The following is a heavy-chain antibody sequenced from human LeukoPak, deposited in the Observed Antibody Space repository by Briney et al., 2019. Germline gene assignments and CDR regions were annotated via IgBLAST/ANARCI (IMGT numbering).Heavy chain of an antibody. CDR2: ILYNGSNK. Sequence: GGSLRLSCAASGFTFISSGMHWVRQAPGKGLEWVAVILYNGSNKYYADSVKGRFTISRDNSKNPLYLQMTSLRVEDTAVYYCARGGSYYDILDNWFDPWGQGTLVTVSS. V-gene: IGHV3-33*01. D-gene: IGHD3-9*01. CDR3: ARGGSYYDILDNWFDP. J-gene: IGHJ5*02. CDR1: GFTFISSG.